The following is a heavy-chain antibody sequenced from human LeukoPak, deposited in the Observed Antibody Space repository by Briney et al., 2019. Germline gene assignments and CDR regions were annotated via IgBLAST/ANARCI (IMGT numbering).Heavy chain of an antibody. CDR2: ISTTGDST. Sequence: GGSLRLSCAASGFSFNNYAMSWVRQAPGKGLEWVSAISTTGDSTYYADSVKGRFTISRDNSKNTLYLQMNSLRAEETAVYYCAKGMRWELPLAYWGQGTLVTVSS. CDR3: AKGMRWELPLAY. V-gene: IGHV3-23*01. CDR1: GFSFNNYA. D-gene: IGHD2-15*01. J-gene: IGHJ4*02.